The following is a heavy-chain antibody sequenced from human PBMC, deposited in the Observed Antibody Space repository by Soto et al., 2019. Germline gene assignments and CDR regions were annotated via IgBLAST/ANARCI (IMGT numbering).Heavy chain of an antibody. CDR2: IYHSGST. V-gene: IGHV4-38-2*02. CDR1: GYSISSGYY. D-gene: IGHD6-6*01. CDR3: ARDSSSSGAIYYFDY. Sequence: PSETLSLTCAVSGYSISSGYYWGWIRQPPGKGLEWIGSIYHSGSTYYNPSLKSRVTISVDTSKNQFSLKLSSVTAADTAVYYCARDSSSSGAIYYFDYWGQGTLVTVSS. J-gene: IGHJ4*02.